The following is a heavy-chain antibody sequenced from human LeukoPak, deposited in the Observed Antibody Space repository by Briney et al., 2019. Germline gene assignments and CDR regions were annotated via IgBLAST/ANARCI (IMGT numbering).Heavy chain of an antibody. CDR2: VTPHSGVT. D-gene: IGHD5/OR15-5a*01. V-gene: IGHV1-2*02. Sequence: ASVKVPCKASGYTFTGYYIHWVRQAPGQGLEWMGWVTPHSGVTNYAQKFQDRVTTTRDTSISTAYMELRSLRSDDTAVYYCASGLDTPLDYWGQGTLVTVSS. CDR3: ASGLDTPLDY. J-gene: IGHJ4*02. CDR1: GYTFTGYY.